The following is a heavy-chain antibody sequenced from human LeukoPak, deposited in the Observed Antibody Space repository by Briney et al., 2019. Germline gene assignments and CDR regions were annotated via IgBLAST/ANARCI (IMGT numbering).Heavy chain of an antibody. CDR2: FRSKANSYAT. J-gene: IGHJ4*02. D-gene: IGHD3-22*01. CDR1: GFTFSGSA. V-gene: IGHV3-73*01. CDR3: TSGDPKYYYDSSGYYGY. Sequence: AGGSLRLSCAASGFTFSGSAMHWVRQASGRGLEWVGRFRSKANSYATAYAASVKGRFTISRDDSKNTAYLQMNSLKTEDTAVYYCTSGDPKYYYDSSGYYGYWGQGTLVTVSS.